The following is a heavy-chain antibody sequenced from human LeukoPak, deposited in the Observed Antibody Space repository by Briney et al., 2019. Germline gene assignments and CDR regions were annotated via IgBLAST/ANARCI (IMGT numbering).Heavy chain of an antibody. J-gene: IGHJ4*02. CDR1: GFTFSSYG. CDR2: IRYDGSNK. CDR3: AIFGSTVTPFRPYYFDY. Sequence: GGSLRLSCAASGFTFSSYGMHWVRQAPGKGLEWVAFIRYDGSNKYYADSVKGRFTISRDNSKNTLYLQMNSLRAEDTAVYYCAIFGSTVTPFRPYYFDYWGQGTLVTVSS. V-gene: IGHV3-30*02. D-gene: IGHD4-17*01.